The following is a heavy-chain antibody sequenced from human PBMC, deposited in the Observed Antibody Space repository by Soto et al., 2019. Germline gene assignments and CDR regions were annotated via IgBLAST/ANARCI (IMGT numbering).Heavy chain of an antibody. CDR1: GFTFRSYG. J-gene: IGHJ4*02. Sequence: QVQLVESGGGVVQPGRSLRLSCAASGFTFRSYGMHWVRQAPGKGLEWVAVIWYDGSNKYYADSVKGRFTISRDNTKNTLYLQMNSLRAEDTAVYYCARGGTQYLVRDYWGEGTLVTVSS. V-gene: IGHV3-33*01. CDR3: ARGGTQYLVRDY. D-gene: IGHD6-13*01. CDR2: IWYDGSNK.